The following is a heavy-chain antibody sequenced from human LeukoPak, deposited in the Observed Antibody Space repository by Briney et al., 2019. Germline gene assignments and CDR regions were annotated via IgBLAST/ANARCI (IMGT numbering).Heavy chain of an antibody. D-gene: IGHD3-22*01. V-gene: IGHV3-7*03. CDR3: ATLFYDRGGG. Sequence: GGSLRLSCAASGFTFSGHWMSWVRQAPGKGLEWVASIRQDGSEKHYVDSVKGRFTISRDNPKNTLYLQMNSLRAEDTAVYYCATLFYDRGGGWGQGTLVTVSS. J-gene: IGHJ4*02. CDR1: GFTFSGHW. CDR2: IRQDGSEK.